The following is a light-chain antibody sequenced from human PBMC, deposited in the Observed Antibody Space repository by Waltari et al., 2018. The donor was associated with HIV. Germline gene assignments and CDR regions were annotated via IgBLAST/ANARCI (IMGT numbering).Light chain of an antibody. V-gene: IGKV1-5*03. CDR1: QSISSW. J-gene: IGKJ2*02. CDR2: KAS. Sequence: DITMTQSPSSLSARVGDTVTITCRASQSISSWLAWYQQKPGKAPKLLIYKASTLESGVPSRFSGSGSGTEFTLTISSLQPDDFATYYCQQYNSYPCTFGQGTKLEIK. CDR3: QQYNSYPCT.